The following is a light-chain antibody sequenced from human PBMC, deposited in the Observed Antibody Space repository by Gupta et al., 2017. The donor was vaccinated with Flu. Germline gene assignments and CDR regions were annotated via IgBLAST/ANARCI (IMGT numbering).Light chain of an antibody. CDR2: GND. CDR1: SSNIGSNT. V-gene: IGLV1-44*01. CDR3: ASRDDDLNGRV. J-gene: IGLJ1*01. Sequence: SSSNIGSNTANWYQQHPGTAPKLLIYGNDQRPSGVPDRFSGSKSGTSASLAISGRQSEDEADYYCASRDDDLNGRVFGTGTKVTVL.